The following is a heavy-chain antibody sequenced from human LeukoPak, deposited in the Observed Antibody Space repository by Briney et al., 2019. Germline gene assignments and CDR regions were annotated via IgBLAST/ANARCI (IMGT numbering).Heavy chain of an antibody. J-gene: IGHJ2*01. CDR1: GGSISRGGYY. D-gene: IGHD2-15*01. V-gene: IGHV4-31*03. CDR3: ASSPPRYCCGGSCYSDYWYFDL. CDR2: IYYSGST. Sequence: SQTRSLTCTVSGGSISRGGYYWSWIREHPGKGLEWIGYIYYSGSTYYNPSLKSRVTISVDTSKNQFSLKLSSVTAADTAVYYCASSPPRYCCGGSCYSDYWYFDLWGRGTLVTVSS.